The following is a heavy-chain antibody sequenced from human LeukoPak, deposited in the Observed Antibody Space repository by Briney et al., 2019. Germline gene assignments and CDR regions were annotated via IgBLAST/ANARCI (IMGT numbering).Heavy chain of an antibody. CDR2: INPNSGGT. CDR3: ARMMVTIHSHVDY. D-gene: IGHD5-24*01. CDR1: GYTFTAYY. V-gene: IGHV1-2*02. Sequence: ASVKVSCKASGYTFTAYYIHWVRQAPGQGLEWMGWINPNSGGTNYVQKFQGRVTMTRDTSISTAYMELNRLRSDDTAVYYCARMMVTIHSHVDYWGQGTLVTV. J-gene: IGHJ4*02.